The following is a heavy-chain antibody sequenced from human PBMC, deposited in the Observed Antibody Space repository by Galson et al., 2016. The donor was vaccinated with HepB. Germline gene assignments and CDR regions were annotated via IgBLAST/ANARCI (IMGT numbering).Heavy chain of an antibody. CDR2: IIPVLGTS. D-gene: IGHD1-26*01. CDR1: GGTFSRNG. J-gene: IGHJ6*02. V-gene: IGHV1-69*13. CDR3: ARTLSGSSFDYAMDV. Sequence: SVKVSCKASGGTFSRNGISWVRQAPGQGLEWIGGIIPVLGTSNYAQRFQGRVTIIQEESTSTADMDLNSLRSDDTAVFYCARTLSGSSFDYAMDVWGQGTTVTVSS.